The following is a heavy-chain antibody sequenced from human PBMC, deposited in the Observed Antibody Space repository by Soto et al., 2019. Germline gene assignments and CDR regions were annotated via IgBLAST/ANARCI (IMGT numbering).Heavy chain of an antibody. CDR2: ISYDGSNK. J-gene: IGHJ6*02. D-gene: IGHD2-15*01. CDR1: GFTFSSYG. CDR3: AKTLRYCSGGSCYSGSYYYYGMDV. Sequence: GGSLRLSCAASGFTFSSYGMHWVRQAPGKGLEWVAVISYDGSNKYYADSVKGRFTISRDNSKNTLYLQMNSLRAEDTAVYYCAKTLRYCSGGSCYSGSYYYYGMDVWGQGTTVTVSS. V-gene: IGHV3-30*18.